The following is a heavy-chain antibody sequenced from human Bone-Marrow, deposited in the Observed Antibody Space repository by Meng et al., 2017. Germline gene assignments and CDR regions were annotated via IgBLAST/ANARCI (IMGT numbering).Heavy chain of an antibody. CDR3: AKGLRYFDWLFDY. J-gene: IGHJ4*02. D-gene: IGHD3-9*01. V-gene: IGHV3-33*06. CDR2: IWYDGSNK. CDR1: GFTSSSYG. Sequence: GGSLRLSCAASGFTSSSYGMHWVRQAPGKGLEWVAVIWYDGSNKYYADSVKGRFTVSRDNSKNTLYLQMNSLRAEDPAVYYCAKGLRYFDWLFDYWGQGTLVTVSS.